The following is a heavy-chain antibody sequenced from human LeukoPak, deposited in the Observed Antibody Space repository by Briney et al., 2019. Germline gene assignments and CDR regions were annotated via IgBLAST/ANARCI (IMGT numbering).Heavy chain of an antibody. CDR1: GFTFGDYA. CDR2: ISYDGSIQ. D-gene: IGHD6-19*01. Sequence: GGSLRLSCTASGFTFGDYAMSWVRQAPGKGLEWVAVISYDGSIQHYADSVKGRFAFSRDNSKNTLYLQMNSLRPEDTAVYYCARDRRAVAVYFDYWGQGTLVTVSS. CDR3: ARDRRAVAVYFDY. V-gene: IGHV3-30*09. J-gene: IGHJ4*02.